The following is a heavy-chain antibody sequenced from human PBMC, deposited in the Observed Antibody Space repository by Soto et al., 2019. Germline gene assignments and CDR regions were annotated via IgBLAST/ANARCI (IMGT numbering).Heavy chain of an antibody. V-gene: IGHV6-1*01. CDR1: GDSVSSNSAA. Sequence: PSQTLSLTCAISGDSVSSNSAAWNWIRQSPSRGLEWLGRTYYRSKWYNDYAVSVKSRIAINPDTSKNQFSLQLNSVTPEDTAVYYCARDNGASSSWYQLVYFDYWGQGTLVTVSS. CDR2: TYYRSKWYN. J-gene: IGHJ4*02. D-gene: IGHD6-13*01. CDR3: ARDNGASSSWYQLVYFDY.